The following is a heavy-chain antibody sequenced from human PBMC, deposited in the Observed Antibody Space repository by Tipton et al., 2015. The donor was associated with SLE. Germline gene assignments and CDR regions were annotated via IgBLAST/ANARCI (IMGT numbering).Heavy chain of an antibody. Sequence: QSGAEVKKPGSSVKVSCKASGYTFTGYYMHWVRQAPGQGLEWMGWINPNSGGTNYAQKFQGRVTMTRDTSISTAYMEVSRLRSDDTAVYYCTRDRSYADFGADFWGQGTLVTVSS. J-gene: IGHJ4*02. D-gene: IGHD4-17*01. V-gene: IGHV1-2*02. CDR3: TRDRSYADFGADF. CDR1: GYTFTGYY. CDR2: INPNSGGT.